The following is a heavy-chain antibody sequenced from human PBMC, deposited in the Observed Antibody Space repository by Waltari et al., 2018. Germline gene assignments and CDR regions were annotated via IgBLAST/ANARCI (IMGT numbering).Heavy chain of an antibody. J-gene: IGHJ6*03. CDR2: ISPSNGKT. Sequence: QVQLMQSGGEVKKPGASVKVSCKASGYSFSDYGITWVRQAPGQGLEWLGGISPSNGKTNYAQRLQGRVTMTTDTSTTTAYMDLRSLKSDDTAVYFCARVDGGDQPYSFFMDVWGKGTPVTVSS. D-gene: IGHD3-16*01. CDR1: GYSFSDYG. CDR3: ARVDGGDQPYSFFMDV. V-gene: IGHV1-18*01.